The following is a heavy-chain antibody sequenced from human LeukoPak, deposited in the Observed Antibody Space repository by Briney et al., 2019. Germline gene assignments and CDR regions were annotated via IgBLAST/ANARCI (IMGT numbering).Heavy chain of an antibody. CDR3: ARERYGSGSYYTDY. J-gene: IGHJ4*02. CDR2: IYYSGST. Sequence: SETLSLTCTVSGGSISSYYWSWIRQPPGKGLEWIGYIYYSGSTDYNPSLKSRVTISVDTSKNQFSLKLSSVTAADTAVYYCARERYGSGSYYTDYWGQGTLVTVSS. CDR1: GGSISSYY. D-gene: IGHD3-10*01. V-gene: IGHV4-59*01.